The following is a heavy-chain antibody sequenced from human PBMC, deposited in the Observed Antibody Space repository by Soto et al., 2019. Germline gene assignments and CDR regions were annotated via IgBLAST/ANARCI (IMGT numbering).Heavy chain of an antibody. Sequence: SETMSLTCTVAGGSISSYCWSWIRQTPGKGLEWIGYIYYSGSTNYNPSLKSRVTISVDTSKNQFSLKLSSVTAADTAVYYCASASGYCSGGSCYAVWGQGTLVTVSS. CDR3: ASASGYCSGGSCYAV. J-gene: IGHJ4*02. CDR1: GGSISSYC. D-gene: IGHD2-15*01. V-gene: IGHV4-59*01. CDR2: IYYSGST.